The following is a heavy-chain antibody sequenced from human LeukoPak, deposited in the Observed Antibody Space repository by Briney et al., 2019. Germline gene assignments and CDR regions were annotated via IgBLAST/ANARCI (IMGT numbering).Heavy chain of an antibody. J-gene: IGHJ2*01. CDR2: ISSSSSTI. D-gene: IGHD5-18*01. V-gene: IGHV3-48*01. Sequence: GGSLRLSCAASGFTFSSYGMTWVRQAPGKGLEWVSYISSSSSTIYYADSVKGRFTISRDNSKNTLYLQMNSLRADDTAVYYCAKDRASSWWYFDLWGRGTLVTVSS. CDR3: AKDRASSWWYFDL. CDR1: GFTFSSYG.